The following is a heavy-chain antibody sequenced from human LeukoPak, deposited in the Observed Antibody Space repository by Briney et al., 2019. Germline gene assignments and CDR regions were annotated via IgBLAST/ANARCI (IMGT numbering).Heavy chain of an antibody. D-gene: IGHD1-26*01. CDR1: GFTFSSYS. CDR2: ISSSSSYI. V-gene: IGHV3-21*01. CDR3: AGGSYYLVDYYYGMDV. Sequence: GGSLRLSCAASGFTFSSYSMNWVRQAPGKGLEWVSSISSSSSYIYYADSVKGRFTISRDNAKNSLYLQMNSLRAEDTAVYYCAGGSYYLVDYYYGMDVWGQGATVTVSS. J-gene: IGHJ6*02.